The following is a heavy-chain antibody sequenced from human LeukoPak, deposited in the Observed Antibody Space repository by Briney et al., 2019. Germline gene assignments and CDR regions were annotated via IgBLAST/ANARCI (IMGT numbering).Heavy chain of an antibody. J-gene: IGHJ4*02. V-gene: IGHV3-30-3*01. Sequence: GRSLRLSCAASGFTFSSYAMHWVRQAPGKGLEWVAVISYDGSNKYYADSVKGRFTISRDNSKNTLYLQMNSLRAEDTAVYYCARVNRYSSSWYIDYWGQGTLVTVSS. CDR2: ISYDGSNK. CDR3: ARVNRYSSSWYIDY. D-gene: IGHD6-13*01. CDR1: GFTFSSYA.